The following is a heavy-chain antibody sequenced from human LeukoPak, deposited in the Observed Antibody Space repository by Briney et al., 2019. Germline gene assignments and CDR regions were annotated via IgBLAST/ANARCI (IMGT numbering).Heavy chain of an antibody. CDR2: IISSGSTI. D-gene: IGHD3-16*01. CDR1: GFTCNTYE. CDR3: ARVTYLSGAPFDY. Sequence: GGSLRLLCSASGFTCNTYEMNWVREAPGKRLEWVSYIISSGSTIYYVDPVKGRFIISRDNAQNSLYLQINSLRAEDSAVYYCARVTYLSGAPFDYWGQGTLVTVSS. J-gene: IGHJ4*02. V-gene: IGHV3-48*03.